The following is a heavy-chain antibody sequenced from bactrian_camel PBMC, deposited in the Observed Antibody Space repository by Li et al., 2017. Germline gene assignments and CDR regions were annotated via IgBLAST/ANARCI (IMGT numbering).Heavy chain of an antibody. CDR1: GYTLPMN. Sequence: HVQLVESGGGSVQAGESLRPSCVASGYTLPMNMGWFRRLPGQEREGVAAIAGDGRTDYADSVKGRFTISRDGAKNIISLQMYSLKPEDTAMYYCATTPPKSTLVARRDRGQGTQVTVS. D-gene: IGHD6*01. CDR3: ATTPPKSTLVARRD. CDR2: IAGDGRT. J-gene: IGHJ4*01. V-gene: IGHV3S53*01.